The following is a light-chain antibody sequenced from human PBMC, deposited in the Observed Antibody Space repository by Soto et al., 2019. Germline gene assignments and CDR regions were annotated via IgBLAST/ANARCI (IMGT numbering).Light chain of an antibody. V-gene: IGLV2-14*03. J-gene: IGLJ1*01. CDR2: DVT. CDR1: GSDVGGYNY. Sequence: QSVLTQPASVSGSPGQSITISCTGTGSDVGGYNYVSWYQHHPDKAPKLVIYDVTNRPSGVSYRSSGSKSGNTASLTISGLQAEDEADYYCNSYTGSTTPFVFGTGTKVTVL. CDR3: NSYTGSTTPFV.